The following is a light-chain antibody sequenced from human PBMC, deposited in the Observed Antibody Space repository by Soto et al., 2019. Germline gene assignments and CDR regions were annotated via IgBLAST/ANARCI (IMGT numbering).Light chain of an antibody. Sequence: QLVLTQPASVSGSPGQSITISCTGTSSDVGGYNSVCWHQQHPGKAPKLMIYEVSNRPSGVSDRFSASKSGNTASLTISGLLADDEADYYCSSFTRSNTWVFGGGTQLTVL. J-gene: IGLJ3*02. CDR1: SSDVGGYNS. CDR2: EVS. CDR3: SSFTRSNTWV. V-gene: IGLV2-14*01.